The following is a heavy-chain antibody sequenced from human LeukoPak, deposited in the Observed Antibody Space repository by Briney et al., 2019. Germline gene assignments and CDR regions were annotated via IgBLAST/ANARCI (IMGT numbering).Heavy chain of an antibody. V-gene: IGHV4-59*01. Sequence: SETLSLTCTVSGGSISSYYWSWIRQPPGKGLEWIGYIYYSGSTNYNPSLKSRVTISVDTSKNQFSLKLTSVTPADTAVYYCARGDKRVTFGGVSVPFDFWGQGTLVTVSS. CDR3: ARGDKRVTFGGVSVPFDF. D-gene: IGHD3-16*02. J-gene: IGHJ4*02. CDR1: GGSISSYY. CDR2: IYYSGST.